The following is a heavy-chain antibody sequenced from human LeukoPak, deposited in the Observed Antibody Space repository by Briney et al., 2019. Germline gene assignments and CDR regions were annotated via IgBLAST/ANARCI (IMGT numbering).Heavy chain of an antibody. V-gene: IGHV1-46*01. D-gene: IGHD2-2*02. CDR1: GYTFTSYY. Sequence: ASVKVSCKASGYTFTSYYMHWVRQAPGQGLEWMGIINPSGGSTSYAQKFQGRVTMTRDTSTSTVYMELSSLRSEDTAVYYCARESMAATAIYSFDYWGQGTLVTVSP. CDR2: INPSGGST. CDR3: ARESMAATAIYSFDY. J-gene: IGHJ4*02.